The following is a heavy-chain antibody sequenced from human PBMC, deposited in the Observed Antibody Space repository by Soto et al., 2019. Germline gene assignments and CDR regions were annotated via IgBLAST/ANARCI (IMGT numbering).Heavy chain of an antibody. V-gene: IGHV4-30-4*01. D-gene: IGHD3-10*01. CDR1: GDSISGGDYY. J-gene: IGHJ3*02. Sequence: SETLSLTCKVSGDSISGGDYYWNWFRQPPGRGLEWIGYIYSNGTTSYNPSLKSRLTVSVDTSKTQFSLMLSSVTAADTAVYYCARDYGSGTLVGFDIWGQGTMVTVSS. CDR2: IYSNGTT. CDR3: ARDYGSGTLVGFDI.